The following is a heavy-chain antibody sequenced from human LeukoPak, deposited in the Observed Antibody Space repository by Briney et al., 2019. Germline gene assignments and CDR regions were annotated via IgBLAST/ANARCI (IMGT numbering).Heavy chain of an antibody. J-gene: IGHJ4*02. CDR1: GFTFSSYT. V-gene: IGHV3-48*01. CDR3: ARGRRDYSNYEGTLEY. D-gene: IGHD4-11*01. Sequence: PGGSLRLSCAASGFTFSSYTMDWVRQAPGKGLEWGAYISTSSRTIYYADSGKGRFTISRYDAKNSLSLHMDSLRAEDTAVYYCARGRRDYSNYEGTLEYWGQGTLVTVSS. CDR2: ISTSSRTI.